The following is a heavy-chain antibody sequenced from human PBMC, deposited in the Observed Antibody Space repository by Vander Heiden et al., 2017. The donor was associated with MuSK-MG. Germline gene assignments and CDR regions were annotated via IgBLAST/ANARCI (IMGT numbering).Heavy chain of an antibody. CDR3: ARHGSFPSCGVIDAFDI. J-gene: IGHJ3*02. CDR2: IYYSGSI. Sequence: QVQLQESGPGLVKPSETLSLTCTVSGGSISSYYWSWIRQPPGKGLEWIGFIYYSGSINYTPSLKSRVTISVDTSKNQFSLKLSSVTAADTAVYYCARHGSFPSCGVIDAFDIWGQGTMVTASS. V-gene: IGHV4-59*08. CDR1: GGSISSYY. D-gene: IGHD3-3*01.